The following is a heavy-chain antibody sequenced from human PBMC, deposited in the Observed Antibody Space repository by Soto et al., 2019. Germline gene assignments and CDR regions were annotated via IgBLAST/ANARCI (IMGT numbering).Heavy chain of an antibody. D-gene: IGHD3-3*01. CDR3: ARNVKVTIIVVVNRYYYYYYGMDV. CDR1: GYTFTSYD. V-gene: IGHV1-8*01. J-gene: IGHJ6*02. Sequence: ASVKVSCKASGYTFTSYDINWVRQATGQGLEWMGWMTPNRGNTGYAQKFQGRVTMTRNTTMSTAYMVRSSLRSEDMAVYYCARNVKVTIIVVVNRYYYYYYGMDVWGHGTTVTVS. CDR2: MTPNRGNT.